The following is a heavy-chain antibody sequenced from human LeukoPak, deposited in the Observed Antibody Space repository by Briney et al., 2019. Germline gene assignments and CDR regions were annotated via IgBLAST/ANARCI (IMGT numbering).Heavy chain of an antibody. D-gene: IGHD6-6*01. CDR1: GFTFSSYA. Sequence: GGSLRLSCAASGFTFSSYAMHWVRQAPGKGLEYVSAISSNGGSTYYANSVKGRFTISRDNSKNTLYLQMGSLRAEDMAVYYCARDSSSSYAFDIWGQGTMVTVSS. V-gene: IGHV3-64*01. CDR2: ISSNGGST. CDR3: ARDSSSSYAFDI. J-gene: IGHJ3*02.